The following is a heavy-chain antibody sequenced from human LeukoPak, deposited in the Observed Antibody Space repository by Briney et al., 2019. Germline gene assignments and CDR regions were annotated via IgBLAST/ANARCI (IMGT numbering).Heavy chain of an antibody. V-gene: IGHV3-23*01. J-gene: IGHJ4*01. Sequence: PGGSLRLSCAASGFTFSSFSMNWVRQAPGKGLEWVSGISGGLVVRYYADSVKGRFTISRDDATNTLTLQMNSLRVEDTARYYCASGGILSSRGTVGVGIYNSFDFWGHGTPVTVSS. CDR2: ISGGLVVR. D-gene: IGHD2-8*02. CDR1: GFTFSSFS. CDR3: ASGGILSSRGTVGVGIYNSFDF.